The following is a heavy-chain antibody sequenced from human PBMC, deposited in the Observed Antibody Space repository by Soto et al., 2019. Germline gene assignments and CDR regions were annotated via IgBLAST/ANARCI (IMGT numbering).Heavy chain of an antibody. CDR1: GGSLSSYY. J-gene: IGHJ4*02. CDR3: AIGGTWLQFRY. D-gene: IGHD5-12*01. Sequence: PSETLSLTCTVSGGSLSSYYWSCIRQPPGKGLEWIGYIYYSGSTNYNPSLKSRVTISVETSKNLFSLKLSSVTAADTAVYYCAIGGTWLQFRYWGQGTLVTVSS. CDR2: IYYSGST. V-gene: IGHV4-59*01.